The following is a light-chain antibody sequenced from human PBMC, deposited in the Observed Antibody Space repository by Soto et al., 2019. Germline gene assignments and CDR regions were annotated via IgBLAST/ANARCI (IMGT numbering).Light chain of an antibody. V-gene: IGKV3-15*01. CDR3: HQYNNWPPDT. J-gene: IGKJ2*01. CDR2: GAS. Sequence: EIVTTQSPATLSVSPGERATLSCRASQSVGRNLAWYQQKPGQAPRLLIYGASTRATGVPARFSGSGSGTEFTLTITSLQSEDFAVYHCHQYNNWPPDTFGQGTKLEIK. CDR1: QSVGRN.